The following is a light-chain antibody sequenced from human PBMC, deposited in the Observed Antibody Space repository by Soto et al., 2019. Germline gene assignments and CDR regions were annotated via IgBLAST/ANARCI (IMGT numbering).Light chain of an antibody. CDR3: GTWDSSLSAYV. V-gene: IGLV1-51*01. J-gene: IGLJ1*01. Sequence: QSVLTQPPSASGTPGQRVTISCSGSRXNIGNNYVSWYQQLPGTAPKLLIYDNNKRPSGIPDRFSGSKSGTSATLGITGLQTGDEADYYCGTWDSSLSAYVFGTGTKVTVL. CDR2: DNN. CDR1: RXNIGNNY.